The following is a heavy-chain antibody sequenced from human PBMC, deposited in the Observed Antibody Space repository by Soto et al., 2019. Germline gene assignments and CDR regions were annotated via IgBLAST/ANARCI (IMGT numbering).Heavy chain of an antibody. D-gene: IGHD3-16*01. V-gene: IGHV4-38-2*01. CDR1: GYSISSGYC. J-gene: IGHJ5*02. CDR3: SSPYTFENWFDP. CDR2: IYHGGST. Sequence: SETLSLTCAVSGYSISSGYCWGWLRQPPGKGLEWIGSIYHGGSTYYNPSLNSRVTLSIDMTNNHVSLILNSVTAADTAVYYDSSPYTFENWFDPWGQGTLVTVSS.